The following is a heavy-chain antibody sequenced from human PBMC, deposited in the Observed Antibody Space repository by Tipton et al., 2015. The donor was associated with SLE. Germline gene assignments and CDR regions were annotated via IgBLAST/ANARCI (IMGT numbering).Heavy chain of an antibody. D-gene: IGHD3-3*01. J-gene: IGHJ3*02. CDR1: GYPISSGYY. V-gene: IGHV4-38-2*01. CDR3: ARDFRGAFDI. CDR2: IYHRGGT. Sequence: TLSLTCAVSGYPISSGYYWGWIRQPPGKGLEWIGTIYHRGGTYYNPSLKSRVAISIDTSKNQFSLKLASVTAADTAVYYCARDFRGAFDIWGQGTMVTVSS.